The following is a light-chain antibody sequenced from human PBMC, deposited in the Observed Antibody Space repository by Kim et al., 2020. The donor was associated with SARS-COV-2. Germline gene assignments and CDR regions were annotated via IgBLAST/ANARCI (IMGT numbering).Light chain of an antibody. CDR1: QVISTY. V-gene: IGKV1-9*01. Sequence: IQLTQSPSSLSASVGDRVTITCRASQVISTYLAWYQQKPGQAPKVLIYAASTLQSGVPSRFSGSGFGTDFTLTISGLQTEDFATYYCQHLNSYPATFGGGTKVEIK. CDR3: QHLNSYPAT. J-gene: IGKJ4*01. CDR2: AAS.